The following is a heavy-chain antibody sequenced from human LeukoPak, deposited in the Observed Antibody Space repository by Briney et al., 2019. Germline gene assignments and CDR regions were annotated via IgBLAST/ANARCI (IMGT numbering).Heavy chain of an antibody. CDR2: ISSSSSYI. D-gene: IGHD6-19*01. Sequence: GGSLRLSCAGSGFTFSSYSMNWVRQAPGKGLEWVSSISSSSSYIYYADSVKGRFTISRDNAKNSLSLQMNSLRAEDTAVYYCARARDSSGWYIGYWGQGTLVTVSS. V-gene: IGHV3-21*01. CDR3: ARARDSSGWYIGY. J-gene: IGHJ4*02. CDR1: GFTFSSYS.